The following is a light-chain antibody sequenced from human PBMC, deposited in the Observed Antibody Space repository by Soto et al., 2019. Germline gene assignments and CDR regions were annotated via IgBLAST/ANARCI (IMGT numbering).Light chain of an antibody. J-gene: IGKJ4*01. CDR3: QQYGSGLG. Sequence: IVFTQSPRTLSLSQGERATLSCRASQSLSSSYLAWYQQKPGQAPRLLIYDASNRATGIPDRFSGSGSGTDFTLTISRLEPEDFAVYYCQQYGSGLGFGGGTKVDI. CDR1: QSLSSSY. CDR2: DAS. V-gene: IGKV3-20*01.